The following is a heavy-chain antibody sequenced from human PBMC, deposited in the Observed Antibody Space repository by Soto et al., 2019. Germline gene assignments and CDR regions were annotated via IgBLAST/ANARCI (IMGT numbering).Heavy chain of an antibody. Sequence: QVQLQESGPGLVKPSGTLSLTCAVSSGSVFSSNWWSWVRLPPGKGLEWIGETRNSGGANYNPSLKRRVSITVDRSRNRIFLELSSVTAADTAVYYCASHLVMAGTRGFDHWGLGTLVTVSS. V-gene: IGHV4-4*02. CDR3: ASHLVMAGTRGFDH. D-gene: IGHD6-19*01. CDR2: TRNSGGA. J-gene: IGHJ4*02. CDR1: SGSVFSSNW.